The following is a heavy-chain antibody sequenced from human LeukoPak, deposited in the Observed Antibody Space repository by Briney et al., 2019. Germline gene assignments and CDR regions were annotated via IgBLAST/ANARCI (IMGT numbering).Heavy chain of an antibody. CDR2: IYPGDSDT. J-gene: IGHJ4*02. V-gene: IGHV5-51*01. CDR3: ARLNYGDHADY. CDR1: GYRFASYW. Sequence: GESLRISCKGSGYRFASYWVGWVRQMPGKGLEWMGIIYPGDSDTRYSPSFQGQVTISADKSISTAYLQWSSLKASDTAMYYCARLNYGDHADYWGQGTLVTVSS. D-gene: IGHD4-17*01.